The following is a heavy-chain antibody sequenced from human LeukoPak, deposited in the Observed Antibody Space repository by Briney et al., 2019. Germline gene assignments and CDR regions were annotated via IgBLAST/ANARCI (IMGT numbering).Heavy chain of an antibody. D-gene: IGHD5-18*01. Sequence: PSETLSLTCTVSGGSVSSGSYYWSWIRQPPGKGLEWIGYIYYSGSTNYNPSLKSRVTISVDTSKNQFSLKLSSVTAADTAVYYCARVRGYSYGYSNYFDYWDQGTLVTVSS. V-gene: IGHV4-61*01. CDR2: IYYSGST. CDR1: GGSVSSGSYY. J-gene: IGHJ4*02. CDR3: ARVRGYSYGYSNYFDY.